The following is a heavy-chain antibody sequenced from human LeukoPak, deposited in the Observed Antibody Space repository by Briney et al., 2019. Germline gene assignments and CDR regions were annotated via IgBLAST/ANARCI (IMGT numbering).Heavy chain of an antibody. CDR2: IYYSGST. V-gene: IGHV4-31*03. Sequence: TLSLTCTVSGGSISSGGYYWSWIRQHPGKGLEWIGYIYYSGSTYYNPSLKSRVTISVDTSKNQFSLKLSSVTAADTAVYYCARADWGSGSYHDYWGQGTLVTVSS. J-gene: IGHJ4*02. CDR3: ARADWGSGSYHDY. CDR1: GGSISSGGYY. D-gene: IGHD3-10*01.